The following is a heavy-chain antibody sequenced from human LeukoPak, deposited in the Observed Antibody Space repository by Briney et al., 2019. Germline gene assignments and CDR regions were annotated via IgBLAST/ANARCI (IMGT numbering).Heavy chain of an antibody. CDR1: GFIFGTFW. Sequence: PGGSLRLSCATSGFIFGTFWMTWVRQAPGGALEWVANIKEDGSERFYVDSVEGRFTISRDNVKNSLDVHMNTLRVEDTAIYYCARGGRTGALDFWGQGAMVTVSS. V-gene: IGHV3-7*01. J-gene: IGHJ3*01. CDR2: IKEDGSER. D-gene: IGHD3-16*01. CDR3: ARGGRTGALDF.